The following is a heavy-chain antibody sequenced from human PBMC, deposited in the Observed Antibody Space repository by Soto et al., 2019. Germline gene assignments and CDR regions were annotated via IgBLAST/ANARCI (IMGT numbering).Heavy chain of an antibody. CDR3: ARSARYYSNYIYYYYYYMDV. Sequence: EVQLVESGGGLVQPGGSLRLSCAASGFTFSSYWMHWVRQAPGKGLVWVSRINSDGSSTSYADSVKGRFTISRDNAKNTLYLQMNSLRAEDTAVYYCARSARYYSNYIYYYYYYMDVWGKVTTVTVAS. V-gene: IGHV3-74*01. J-gene: IGHJ6*03. D-gene: IGHD4-4*01. CDR2: INSDGSST. CDR1: GFTFSSYW.